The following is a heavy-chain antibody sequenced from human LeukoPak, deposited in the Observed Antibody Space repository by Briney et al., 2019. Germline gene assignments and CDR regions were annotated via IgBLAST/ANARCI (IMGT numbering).Heavy chain of an antibody. CDR3: ARAVDFWCGYYTHYFDY. D-gene: IGHD3-3*01. J-gene: IGHJ4*02. CDR2: INQDESER. V-gene: IGHV3-7*01. CDR1: GFTFSSHW. Sequence: PGGSLRLSCAASGFTFSSHWLSWVRQAPGKGLEWVANINQDESERYYVDSVKGRFTISRDNAKNSLYLQMNSLRAEDTAVYYCARAVDFWCGYYTHYFDYWGQGTLVTVSS.